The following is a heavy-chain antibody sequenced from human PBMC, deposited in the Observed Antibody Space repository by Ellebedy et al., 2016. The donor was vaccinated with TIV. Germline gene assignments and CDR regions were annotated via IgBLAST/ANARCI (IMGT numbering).Heavy chain of an antibody. CDR1: GFTFSNYN. D-gene: IGHD4-17*01. Sequence: GGSLRLSCAASGFTFSNYNMNWVRQAPGKGLEWVSSISSSSTYIYYADSVRGRLTISSDNAKNSLYLQMNSLRAEDTAVYYCARDGDDTVTTKGVGYWGQGTLVTVSS. V-gene: IGHV3-21*01. CDR3: ARDGDDTVTTKGVGY. CDR2: ISSSSTYI. J-gene: IGHJ4*02.